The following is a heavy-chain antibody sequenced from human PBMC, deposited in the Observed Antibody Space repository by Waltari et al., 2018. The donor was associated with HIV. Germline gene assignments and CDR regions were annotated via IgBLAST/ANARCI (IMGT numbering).Heavy chain of an antibody. CDR2: SRSKAYGETT. V-gene: IGHV3-49*03. J-gene: IGHJ4*02. CDR3: TRGTFTVTYYFDY. CDR1: GFSFGDYA. Sequence: EVQLGESGGGLVQPGRSLRLSCATSGFSFGDYAMSWFRQAPGKGVEWVGVSRSKAYGETTQYAASVKGRFTISRDDSKSIAYLQMNSLKTEDTALYYCTRGTFTVTYYFDYWGRGTLVTVSS. D-gene: IGHD4-17*01.